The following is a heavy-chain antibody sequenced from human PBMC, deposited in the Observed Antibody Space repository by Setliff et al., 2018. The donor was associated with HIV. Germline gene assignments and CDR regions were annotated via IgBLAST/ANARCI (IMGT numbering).Heavy chain of an antibody. CDR2: SSAYNGNT. Sequence: ASVKVSCKASGYTFTTYGINWVRQAPGQGLEWMGWSSAYNGNTNYAQKLQGRVTMTTDTSTSTASMELRSLRSDDTAVYYCARDRAGDAFDIWGQGTMVTVSS. CDR3: ARDRAGDAFDI. V-gene: IGHV1-18*01. CDR1: GYTFTTYG. D-gene: IGHD3-10*01. J-gene: IGHJ3*02.